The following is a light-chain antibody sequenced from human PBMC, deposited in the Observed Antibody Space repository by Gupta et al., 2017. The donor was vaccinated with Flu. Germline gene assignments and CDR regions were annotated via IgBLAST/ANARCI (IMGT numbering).Light chain of an antibody. CDR1: SSNIGTNT. J-gene: IGLJ3*02. V-gene: IGLV1-44*01. CDR3: AAWDDSLNGWV. CDR2: SNN. Sequence: QSVLTQPPSASATPGQRVTISCSGSSSNIGTNTVNWYQQLPGTAPKLLIHSNNERPSGVPDRFSGSKSGTSASLAISGLQPEDEADYYCAAWDDSLNGWVFGGGTKLTVL.